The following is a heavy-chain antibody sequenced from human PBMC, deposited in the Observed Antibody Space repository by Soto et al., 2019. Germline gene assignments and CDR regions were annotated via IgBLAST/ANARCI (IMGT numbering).Heavy chain of an antibody. CDR2: VYHGVTA. J-gene: IGHJ5*02. D-gene: IGHD2-15*01. Sequence: SETLSLTCAVSGFSISSAYYWGWIRQPPGKGLDWIGTVYHGVTAFYNPSLRSRVTISVDTSKNQFSLKLTSVTAADTAVYYCARLLRGLNWFDPWGQGTLVTVSS. CDR1: GFSISSAYY. CDR3: ARLLRGLNWFDP. V-gene: IGHV4-38-2*01.